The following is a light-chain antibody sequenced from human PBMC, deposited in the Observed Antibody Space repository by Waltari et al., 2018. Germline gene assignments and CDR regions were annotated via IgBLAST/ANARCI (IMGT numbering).Light chain of an antibody. Sequence: DIVLTQSPDSLAVSLGERATINCKSSQSVLYSSNNQNYLAWYQQKPGQPPKLLIYWASTRESGVPDRFSGSGSGTDFTLTISCLQAEDVAVYYCQQYFSTPLTLGGGTKVEIK. CDR2: WAS. CDR1: QSVLYSSNNQNY. CDR3: QQYFSTPLT. V-gene: IGKV4-1*01. J-gene: IGKJ4*01.